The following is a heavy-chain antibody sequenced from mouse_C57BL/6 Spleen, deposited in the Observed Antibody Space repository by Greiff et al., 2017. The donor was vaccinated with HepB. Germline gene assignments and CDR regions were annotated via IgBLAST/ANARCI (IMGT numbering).Heavy chain of an antibody. V-gene: IGHV6-3*01. CDR3: TGWDDWYFDV. Sequence: EVMLVESGGGLVQPGGSMKLSCVASGFTFSNYWMNWVRQSPEKGLEWVAQIRLKSDNYATHYAESVKGRFTISRDDSKSSVYLQMNNLRAEDTEIYYCTGWDDWYFDVWGTGTTVTVSS. J-gene: IGHJ1*03. CDR1: GFTFSNYW. CDR2: IRLKSDNYAT. D-gene: IGHD4-1*01.